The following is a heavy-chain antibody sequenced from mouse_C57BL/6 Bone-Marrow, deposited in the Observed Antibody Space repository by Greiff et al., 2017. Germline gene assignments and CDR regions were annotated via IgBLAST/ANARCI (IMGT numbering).Heavy chain of an antibody. CDR2: INYDGSST. CDR3: ARDRDYGSSYSFYAMDY. Sequence: EVQLQESEGGLVQPGSSMKLSCTASGFTFSDYYMAWVRQVPEKGLEWVANINYDGSSTYYLDSLKSRFIISRDNAKNILYLQMSSLKSEDTATYYCARDRDYGSSYSFYAMDYWGQGTSVTVSS. CDR1: GFTFSDYY. V-gene: IGHV5-16*01. D-gene: IGHD1-1*01. J-gene: IGHJ4*01.